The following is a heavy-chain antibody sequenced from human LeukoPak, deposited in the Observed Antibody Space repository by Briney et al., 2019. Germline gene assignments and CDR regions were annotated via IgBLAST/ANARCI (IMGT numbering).Heavy chain of an antibody. V-gene: IGHV3-30*18. Sequence: GRSLGLSCAASGFTFSSYGMHWVRQAPGKGLEWVAVRSYDGSNKYYADSVKGRFTISRDNSKKTVYLQMNGLRAEDTAVYYCANSYSSGSTADYWGQGTLVTVSS. CDR3: ANSYSSGSTADY. CDR2: RSYDGSNK. CDR1: GFTFSSYG. D-gene: IGHD3-22*01. J-gene: IGHJ4*02.